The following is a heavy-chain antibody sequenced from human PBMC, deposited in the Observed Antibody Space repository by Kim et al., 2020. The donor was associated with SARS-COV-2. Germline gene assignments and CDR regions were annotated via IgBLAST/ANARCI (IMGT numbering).Heavy chain of an antibody. J-gene: IGHJ4*02. D-gene: IGHD6-19*01. CDR2: IYYSGST. Sequence: SETLSLTCTVSGGSISSSSYYWGWIRQPPGKGLEWIGSIYYSGSTYYNPSLKSRVTISVDTSKNQFSLKLSSVTAADTAVYYCARLLYSSGCFAYWGQGTLVTVSS. CDR3: ARLLYSSGCFAY. CDR1: GGSISSSSYY. V-gene: IGHV4-39*07.